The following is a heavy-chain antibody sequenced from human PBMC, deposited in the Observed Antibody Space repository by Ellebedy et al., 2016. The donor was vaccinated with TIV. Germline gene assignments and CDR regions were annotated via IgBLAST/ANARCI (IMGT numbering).Heavy chain of an antibody. CDR3: ATVPANYFEGSGPRWFDP. CDR2: IIPIFGAP. V-gene: IGHV1-69*13. CDR1: GGTFSSYA. D-gene: IGHD3-22*01. Sequence: AASVKVSCKASGGTFSSYAINWVRQAPGQGLEWMGGIIPIFGAPIYAQNFQGKVTITADESTSTAYMELTSLRSEDTAVYYCATVPANYFEGSGPRWFDPWGQGTLVTVSS. J-gene: IGHJ5*02.